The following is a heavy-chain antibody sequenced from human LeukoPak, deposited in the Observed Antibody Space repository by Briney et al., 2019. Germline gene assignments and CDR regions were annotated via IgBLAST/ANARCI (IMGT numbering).Heavy chain of an antibody. V-gene: IGHV1-69*01. D-gene: IGHD3-10*01. CDR3: ARIVGIASRGYFDY. CDR1: GGTLSRYA. CDR2: IIPTFGTT. Sequence: SVKVSCKASGGTLSRYAISWVRQAPGQGPEWMGGIIPTFGTTNYAQKFQGRVTITADESTSTAYMELSSLRSEDTAVYYCARIVGIASRGYFDYWGQGTLVTASS. J-gene: IGHJ4*02.